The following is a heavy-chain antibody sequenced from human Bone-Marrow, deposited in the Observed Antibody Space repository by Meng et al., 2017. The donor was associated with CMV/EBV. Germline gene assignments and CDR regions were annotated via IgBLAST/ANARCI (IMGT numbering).Heavy chain of an antibody. CDR2: ISSSGSTI. D-gene: IGHD4-11*01. J-gene: IGHJ6*02. V-gene: IGHV3-48*03. CDR1: GFTFSSYE. Sequence: GESLKISCAASGFTFSSYEMNWVRQAPGKGLEWVSYISSSGSTIYYADSVKGRFTISRDNAKNSLYLQMNSLRAEDTAVYYCAREPLTPMTTVTTNGMDFWGQGTTVTVSS. CDR3: AREPLTPMTTVTTNGMDF.